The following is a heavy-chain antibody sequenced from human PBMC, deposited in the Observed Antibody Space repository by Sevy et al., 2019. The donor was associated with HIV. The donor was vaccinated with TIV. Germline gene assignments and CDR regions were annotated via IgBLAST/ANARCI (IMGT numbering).Heavy chain of an antibody. Sequence: KQSQTLSLTCAISGDSVSSNSAAWNWIRQSPSRGLEWLGRTYYRSKWYNDYAVSVKSRITINPDTSKNQFSLQLNAVTPEDTGVYYWARGGGFVVVPAYNWFDTWGQGTLVTVSS. V-gene: IGHV6-1*01. J-gene: IGHJ5*02. CDR1: GDSVSSNSAA. CDR2: TYYRSKWYN. CDR3: ARGGGFVVVPAYNWFDT. D-gene: IGHD2-2*01.